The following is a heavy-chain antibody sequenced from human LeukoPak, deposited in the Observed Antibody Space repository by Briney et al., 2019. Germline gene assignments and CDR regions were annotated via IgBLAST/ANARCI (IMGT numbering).Heavy chain of an antibody. V-gene: IGHV3-21*01. J-gene: IGHJ4*02. CDR3: ARPKTSSIAAGFDY. D-gene: IGHD6-25*01. Sequence: GGSLRLSCAASGFTFSSYRMDWVRQAPGKGLEWVSSISSSSSYIYYADSVKGRFTMSRDNAKNSLYLQMNSLRAEDTAVYYCARPKTSSIAAGFDYWGQGTLVTVSS. CDR1: GFTFSSYR. CDR2: ISSSSSYI.